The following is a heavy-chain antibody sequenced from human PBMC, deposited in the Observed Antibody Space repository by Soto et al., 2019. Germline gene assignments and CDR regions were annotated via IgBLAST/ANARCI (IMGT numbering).Heavy chain of an antibody. CDR2: IYYSGST. Sequence: SETLSLTCTVSGGSISSYYWNWIRQPPGKGLEWIGYIYYSGSTNYNPSLKSRVTISVDTSKNQFSLKLSSVTAADTAVYYCARRGSCSSTSCYSFDYWAQGTLVTVS. CDR3: ARRGSCSSTSCYSFDY. V-gene: IGHV4-59*08. D-gene: IGHD2-2*02. J-gene: IGHJ4*02. CDR1: GGSISSYY.